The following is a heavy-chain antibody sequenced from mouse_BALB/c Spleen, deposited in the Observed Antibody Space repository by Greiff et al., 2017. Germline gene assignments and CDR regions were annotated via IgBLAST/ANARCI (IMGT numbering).Heavy chain of an antibody. CDR3: ANFYAMDY. Sequence: VQLQQSGPQLVRPGASVKISCKASGYSFTSYWMHWVKQRPGQGLEWIGMIDPSDSETRLNQKFKDKATLTVDKSSSTAYMQLSSPTSEDSAVYYCANFYAMDYWGQGTSVTVSA. V-gene: IGHV1-74*01. J-gene: IGHJ4*01. CDR1: GYSFTSYW. CDR2: IDPSDSET.